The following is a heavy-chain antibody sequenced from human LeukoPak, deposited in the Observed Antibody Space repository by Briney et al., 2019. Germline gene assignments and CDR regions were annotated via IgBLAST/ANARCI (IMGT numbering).Heavy chain of an antibody. CDR1: GYTFTSYY. CDR2: INPSGGST. CDR3: ARGTYYYGSGSRVGDY. J-gene: IGHJ4*02. Sequence: ASVKVSCKASGYTFTSYYMHWVRQAPGQGLEWMGIINPSGGSTNYAQKFQGRVTMTRDTSTSTVYMELSSLRSEDTAVYYCARGTYYYGSGSRVGDYWGQGTLVTVSS. D-gene: IGHD3-10*01. V-gene: IGHV1-46*01.